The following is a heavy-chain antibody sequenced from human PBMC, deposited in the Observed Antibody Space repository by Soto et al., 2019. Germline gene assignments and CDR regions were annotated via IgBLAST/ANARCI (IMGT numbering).Heavy chain of an antibody. Sequence: QVQLVESGGGVVQPGRSLRLSCAASGFTFSSYAMHWVRQAPGKGLEWVAVISYDGSNKYYADSVKGRFTISRDNSKNMLYLQMNSLRAEDTAVYYCASGMTTETPIDYWGQGTLVTVSS. CDR1: GFTFSSYA. J-gene: IGHJ4*02. CDR3: ASGMTTETPIDY. V-gene: IGHV3-30-3*01. D-gene: IGHD4-17*01. CDR2: ISYDGSNK.